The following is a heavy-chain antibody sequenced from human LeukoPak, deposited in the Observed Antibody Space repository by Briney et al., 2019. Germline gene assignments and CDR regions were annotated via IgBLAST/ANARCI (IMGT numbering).Heavy chain of an antibody. CDR2: ISSSSSYI. Sequence: GGSLRLSCAASGFTFSSYSMNWVRQAPGKGLEWVSSISSSSSYIYYADSVKGRFTISRDNAKNSLYLQVNSLRAEDTAVYYCARAADPTIFGVVIDYWGQGTLVTVSS. D-gene: IGHD3-3*01. CDR1: GFTFSSYS. V-gene: IGHV3-21*01. CDR3: ARAADPTIFGVVIDY. J-gene: IGHJ4*02.